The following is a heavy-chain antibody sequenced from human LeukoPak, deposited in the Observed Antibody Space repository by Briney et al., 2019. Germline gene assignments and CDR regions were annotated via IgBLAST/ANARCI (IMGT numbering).Heavy chain of an antibody. D-gene: IGHD6-6*01. CDR3: AKDSSSSNYYYGMDV. CDR1: GFTFSSYG. V-gene: IGHV3-30*18. J-gene: IGHJ6*02. Sequence: GGSLRLSCAASGFTFSSYGMLWVRKAPGKGLEWVAVISDDGSNKYYVDSVKGRVTISRDNSKNTLFLQMNSLRAEDTAVYYCAKDSSSSNYYYGMDVWGQGTPVTVSS. CDR2: ISDDGSNK.